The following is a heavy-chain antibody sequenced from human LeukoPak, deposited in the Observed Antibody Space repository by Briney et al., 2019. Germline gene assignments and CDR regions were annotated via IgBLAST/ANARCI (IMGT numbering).Heavy chain of an antibody. V-gene: IGHV3-23*01. CDR1: GFTFSSCA. CDR2: ISGSGGST. J-gene: IGHJ4*02. D-gene: IGHD3-3*01. CDR3: TAGVATGSYFDY. Sequence: GGSLRLSCAASGFTFSSCAMSWVRQAPGKGLEWVSAISGSGGSTYYADSVKGRFTISRDNSKNTLYLQMNSLRAEDTAVYYCTAGVATGSYFDYWGQGTLVTVSS.